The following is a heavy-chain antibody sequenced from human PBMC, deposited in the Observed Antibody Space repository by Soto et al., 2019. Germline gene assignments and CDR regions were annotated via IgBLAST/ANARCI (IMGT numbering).Heavy chain of an antibody. CDR2: INPNSGGT. CDR1: GYTFTGYY. D-gene: IGHD3-16*01. CDR3: ARELRSMNWFDP. J-gene: IGHJ5*02. V-gene: IGHV1-2*04. Sequence: GASVKVSCKAAGYTFTGYYMHWVRQAPGQGLEWMGWINPNSGGTNYAQKFQGWVTMTRDTSISKAYMELSRLRSDDPAVYYCARELRSMNWFDPWGQGTLVTVSS.